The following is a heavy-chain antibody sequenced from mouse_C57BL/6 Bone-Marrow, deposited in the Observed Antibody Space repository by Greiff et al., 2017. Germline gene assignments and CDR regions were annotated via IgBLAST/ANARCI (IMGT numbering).Heavy chain of an antibody. CDR1: GFTFSNYW. Sequence: EVKLVESGGGLVQPGGSMKLSCVASGFTFSNYWMNWVRQSPEQGLEWVAQIRLKSDNYATHYAESVKGRFTISRDDSKSSVYLQMNNLRAEDTGIYYCTKLGRWYFDVWGTGTTVTVSS. V-gene: IGHV6-3*01. CDR2: IRLKSDNYAT. D-gene: IGHD4-1*01. CDR3: TKLGRWYFDV. J-gene: IGHJ1*03.